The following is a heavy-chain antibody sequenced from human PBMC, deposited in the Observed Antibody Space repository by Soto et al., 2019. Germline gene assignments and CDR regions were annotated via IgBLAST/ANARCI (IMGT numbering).Heavy chain of an antibody. CDR3: ASRRRTDHSGYGPLMYYYYGVDV. D-gene: IGHD5-12*01. CDR1: GYSFTTYW. V-gene: IGHV5-10-1*01. J-gene: IGHJ6*02. CDR2: IDPNDSYT. Sequence: EVQLVQSGAEVKKPGESLRISCKGSGYSFTTYWINWVRQMPGKGLEWVGRIDPNDSYTSYSPSFQVHVTISADKSIQTSYLQWSSLKAPATSMYYCASRRRTDHSGYGPLMYYYYGVDVWGQGTTVTVSS.